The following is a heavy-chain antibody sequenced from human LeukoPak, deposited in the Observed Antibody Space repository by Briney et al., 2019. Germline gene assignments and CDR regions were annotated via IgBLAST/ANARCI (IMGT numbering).Heavy chain of an antibody. V-gene: IGHV3-74*01. CDR3: ARDPGYESWSPFWGGMDV. J-gene: IGHJ6*04. CDR1: GFTFSSSW. Sequence: GGSLRVSCAASGFTFSSSWMHWVRQAPGKGLVWVSRITRDGSSTTYADSVKGRFTTSRDNAKNTLYLQMDSLRDDDTPVYYCARDPGYESWSPFWGGMDVWGNGTTVVVSS. D-gene: IGHD3-16*01. CDR2: ITRDGSST.